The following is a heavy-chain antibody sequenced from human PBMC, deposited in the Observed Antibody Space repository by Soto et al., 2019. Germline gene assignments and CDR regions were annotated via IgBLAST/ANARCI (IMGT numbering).Heavy chain of an antibody. J-gene: IGHJ4*02. CDR2: IYYSGST. CDR1: GGSISSGGYY. V-gene: IGHV4-31*03. Sequence: QVQLQESGPGLVKPSQTLSLTCTVSGGSISSGGYYWSWIRQHPGKGLEWIGYIYYSGSTYYNPSLEGRVTIXXDXSXXQFSLKLSSVTAAGTAVYYCAANTDPGGGYDYVDYWGQGTLVTVSS. D-gene: IGHD5-12*01. CDR3: AANTDPGGGYDYVDY.